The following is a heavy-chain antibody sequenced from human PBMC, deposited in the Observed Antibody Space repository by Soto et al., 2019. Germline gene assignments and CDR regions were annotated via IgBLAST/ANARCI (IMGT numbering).Heavy chain of an antibody. CDR1: AGSINGYY. J-gene: IGHJ5*01. V-gene: IGHV4-4*07. CDR2: IYSSGTT. D-gene: IGHD2-21*02. Sequence: SETLSLTCTVFAGSINGYYWSWIRQPAGKGLEWIGRIYSSGTTNYNPSLKSRVTMSVDTSKDEFSLKLSSVTAADTGVYYCARGPYCGDNCYFDSWGQGTLVTVSS. CDR3: ARGPYCGDNCYFDS.